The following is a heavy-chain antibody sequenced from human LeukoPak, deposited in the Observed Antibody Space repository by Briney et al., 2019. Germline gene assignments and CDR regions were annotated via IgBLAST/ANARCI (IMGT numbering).Heavy chain of an antibody. D-gene: IGHD6-19*01. CDR2: INGGGDRT. CDR1: GGSISSSSSY. CDR3: AKSSSGWYLFDY. Sequence: ETLSLTCTVSGGSISSSSSYWGWVRQAPGKGLEWVSAINGGGDRTNYADSVKGRFTISRDNSKNTLYLQMNSLRAEDTAVYSCAKSSSGWYLFDYWGQGTLVTVSS. J-gene: IGHJ4*02. V-gene: IGHV3-23*01.